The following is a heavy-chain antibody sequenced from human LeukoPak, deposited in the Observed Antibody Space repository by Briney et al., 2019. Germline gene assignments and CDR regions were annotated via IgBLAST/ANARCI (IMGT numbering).Heavy chain of an antibody. CDR2: MNPNSGNT. J-gene: IGHJ4*02. CDR1: GYTFTSYD. V-gene: IGHV1-8*01. CDR3: ARVCLRYSSSWYYFDY. D-gene: IGHD6-13*01. Sequence: GASVKVSCKASGYTFTSYDINWVRQATGQGLEGMGWMNPNSGNTGYAQKFQGRVTMTRNTSISTAYMELSSLRSEDTAVYYCARVCLRYSSSWYYFDYWGQGTLVTVSS.